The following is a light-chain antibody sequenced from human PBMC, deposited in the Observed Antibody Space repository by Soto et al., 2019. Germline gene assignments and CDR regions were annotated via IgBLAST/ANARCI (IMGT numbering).Light chain of an antibody. CDR2: LGS. V-gene: IGKV2-28*01. Sequence: DIVMTQSPVSLPVTPGEPASISCRSSQSLLHSNGYNYLDWYLQKPGQSPQLLIYLGSNRASGVPDRFSASASGTDLTLTISRVEAEDVGVYYCMGALQSPPTFGQGTKVDIK. CDR1: QSLLHSNGYNY. J-gene: IGKJ1*01. CDR3: MGALQSPPT.